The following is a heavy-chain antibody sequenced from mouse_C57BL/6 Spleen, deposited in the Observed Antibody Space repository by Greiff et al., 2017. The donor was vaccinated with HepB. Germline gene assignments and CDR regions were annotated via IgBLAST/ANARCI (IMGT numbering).Heavy chain of an antibody. V-gene: IGHV5-17*01. CDR1: GFTFSDYG. J-gene: IGHJ4*01. Sequence: EVKLVESGGGLVKPGGSLKLSCAASGFTFSDYGMHWVRQAPEKGLEWVAYISSGSSTIYYADTVKGRFTISRDNAKNTLFLQMTSLRSEDTAMYYCARLTYYGSSYDAMDYRGQGTSVTVSS. D-gene: IGHD1-1*01. CDR3: ARLTYYGSSYDAMDY. CDR2: ISSGSSTI.